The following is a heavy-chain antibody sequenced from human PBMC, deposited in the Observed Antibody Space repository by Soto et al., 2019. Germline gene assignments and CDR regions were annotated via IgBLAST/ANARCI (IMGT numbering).Heavy chain of an antibody. CDR3: ARGSGAPIYGMDV. V-gene: IGHV1-2*04. J-gene: IGHJ6*02. D-gene: IGHD3-10*01. CDR1: GYTFTGYY. CDR2: INPNSGGT. Sequence: ASVKVSCKASGYTFTGYYMHWVRPAPGQGLEWMGWINPNSGGTNYAQKFQGWVTMTRDTSISTAYMELSRLRSDDTAVYYCARGSGAPIYGMDVWGQGTTVTVSS.